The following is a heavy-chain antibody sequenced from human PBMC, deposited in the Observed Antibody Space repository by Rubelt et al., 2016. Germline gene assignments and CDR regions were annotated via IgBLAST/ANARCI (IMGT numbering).Heavy chain of an antibody. J-gene: IGHJ4*02. V-gene: IGHV4/OR15-8*02. CDR3: ARHTCGSSSLAFDN. D-gene: IGHD2-21*01. CDR2: IHRSGTT. Sequence: QVQLQESGPGLVKPSETLSLTCDVSGDSLSSFTLWNWLRQPPGKGLEWIGEIHRSGTTTYNPSLKSRVTISMDHSKNQFSLRLMSMSAADTANYFCARHTCGSSSLAFDNWGQGILVTVTS. CDR1: GDSLSSFTL.